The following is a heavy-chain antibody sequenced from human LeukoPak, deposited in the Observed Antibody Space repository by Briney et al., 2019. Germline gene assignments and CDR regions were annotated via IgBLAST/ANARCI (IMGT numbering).Heavy chain of an antibody. CDR3: ARLVGYSYGFDY. CDR1: GFTFSSYA. Sequence: GGSLRLSCAASGFTFSSYAMSWVRQAPGKGLEWVSSISSSSSYIYYADSVKGRFTISRDNAKNSLYLQMNSLRAEDTAVYYCARLVGYSYGFDYWGQGTLVTVSS. CDR2: ISSSSSYI. V-gene: IGHV3-21*01. J-gene: IGHJ4*02. D-gene: IGHD5-18*01.